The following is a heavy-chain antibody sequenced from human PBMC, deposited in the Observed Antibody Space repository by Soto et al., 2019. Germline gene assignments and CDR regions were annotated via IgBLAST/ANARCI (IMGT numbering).Heavy chain of an antibody. CDR2: IIAYNGNT. J-gene: IGHJ4*02. V-gene: IGHV1-18*04. D-gene: IGHD1-26*01. CDR1: GYTFSNYG. Sequence: QVQLVQSGAEVKKPGASVKVSCKASGYTFSNYGINWVRQAPGQGLEWMGWIIAYNGNTQYTQKLKGIVTLTTDTPSNTAYMDLRSLTSDDTAVYYCARSVPWELPTDPSDCGGLGTRVTVSS. CDR3: ARSVPWELPTDPSDC.